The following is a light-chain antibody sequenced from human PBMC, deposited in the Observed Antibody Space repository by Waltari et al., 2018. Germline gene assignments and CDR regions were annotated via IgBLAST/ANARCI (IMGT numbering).Light chain of an antibody. CDR3: QSEVNSRTYAIL. CDR2: KGN. CDR1: ALAPQY. Sequence: SYELTQPPSVSVSPGQTARITCSGDALAPQYAYWYQQKPGQAPMLLIDKGNERPSGIPERFSGSSAGTTVTLTISGVQAEDEADYYCQSEVNSRTYAILFGGGTKVTVL. V-gene: IGLV3-25*03. J-gene: IGLJ2*01.